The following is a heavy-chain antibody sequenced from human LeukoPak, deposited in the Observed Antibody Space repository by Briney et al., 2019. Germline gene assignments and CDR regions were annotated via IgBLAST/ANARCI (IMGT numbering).Heavy chain of an antibody. Sequence: SVKVSCKASGGTFSSYAISWVRQAPGQGLEWMGRIIPILGIANYAQKFQGRVTITADKSTSTAYMELSSLRSEDTAVYYCATQDGGSYRDYFDYWGQGTLVIVSS. V-gene: IGHV1-69*04. CDR3: ATQDGGSYRDYFDY. CDR2: IIPILGIA. CDR1: GGTFSSYA. D-gene: IGHD1-26*01. J-gene: IGHJ4*02.